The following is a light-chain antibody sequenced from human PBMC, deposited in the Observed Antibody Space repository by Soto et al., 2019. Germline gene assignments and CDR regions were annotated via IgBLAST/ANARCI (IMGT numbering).Light chain of an antibody. V-gene: IGKV1-33*01. J-gene: IGKJ4*01. Sequence: DIQMTQSPSSLSASVGDRVTITCQASQDINIYLHWYQQKPGKAPNLLIYDASKLKIGVTSRFSGSGSGTDFTFTIIGLQPEDIGTYYCQQYGSLPLTFGGGTKVEIK. CDR1: QDINIY. CDR2: DAS. CDR3: QQYGSLPLT.